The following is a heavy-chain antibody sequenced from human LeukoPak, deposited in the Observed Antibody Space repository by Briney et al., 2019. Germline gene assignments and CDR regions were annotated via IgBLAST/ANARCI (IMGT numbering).Heavy chain of an antibody. Sequence: GGSLTLSCAASGFTFRSYAVRWVRRATGRGLEWVSAISGSGGSTYYADSVKGPFTISRDNSKNTLYLQMNSLRAEDTAVYYCAKGVPAAHWGQGTLVTVSS. CDR2: ISGSGGST. V-gene: IGHV3-23*01. D-gene: IGHD2-2*01. CDR1: GFTFRSYA. J-gene: IGHJ4*02. CDR3: AKGVPAAH.